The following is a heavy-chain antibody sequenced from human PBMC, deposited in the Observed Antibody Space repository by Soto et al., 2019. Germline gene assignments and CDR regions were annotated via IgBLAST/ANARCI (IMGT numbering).Heavy chain of an antibody. CDR1: GFAFDTFA. V-gene: IGHV3-23*01. D-gene: IGHD3-10*01. J-gene: IGHJ4*02. CDR2: IGGSGGST. Sequence: PGGSLRLSCGASGFAFDTFAMSWLRQAPGKGLEWVSAIGGSGGSTYYADSVKGRFTISRDNSKNTLYLQMNSLRAEDTAVYYCAKEALWFGELLYHFDYWGQGTLVTVSS. CDR3: AKEALWFGELLYHFDY.